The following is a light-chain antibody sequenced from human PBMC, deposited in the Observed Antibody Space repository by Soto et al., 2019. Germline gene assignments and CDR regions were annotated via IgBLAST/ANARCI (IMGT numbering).Light chain of an antibody. Sequence: EIVLTQSPGTLSLSPGERATLSCRASQSVSSSYLAWYQQKPAQAPRLLIYSTSTRATGIPDRFSGCGSGTDFTLTSSRLEPEDFSVYYCQQYGSQYIFGQGTKLEIE. CDR1: QSVSSSY. CDR3: QQYGSQYI. CDR2: STS. V-gene: IGKV3-20*01. J-gene: IGKJ2*01.